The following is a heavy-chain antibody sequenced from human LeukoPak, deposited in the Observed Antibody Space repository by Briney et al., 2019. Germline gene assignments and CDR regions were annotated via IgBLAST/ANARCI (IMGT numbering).Heavy chain of an antibody. CDR1: GGSFSGYY. Sequence: SETLSLTCAVYGGSFSGYYWSWIRQPPGKGLEWIGEINHSGSTNYNPSLKSRVTISVDTSKNQFSLKLSSVTAADTAVYYCARVPPRFDYGDYPLDFDYWGQGNPGHRLL. CDR3: ARVPPRFDYGDYPLDFDY. V-gene: IGHV4-34*01. J-gene: IGHJ4*02. D-gene: IGHD4-17*01. CDR2: INHSGST.